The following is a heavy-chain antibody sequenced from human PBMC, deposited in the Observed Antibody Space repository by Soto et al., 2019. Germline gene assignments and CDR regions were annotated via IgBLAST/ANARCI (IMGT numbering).Heavy chain of an antibody. D-gene: IGHD3-9*01. J-gene: IGHJ4*02. Sequence: EVQLVESGGGLVQPGRSLRLSCAASGFTFDDYAMHWVRQAPGKGLEWVSGISWNSGSIGYADSVKGRFTISRDNAKNSLYLQMNSLRAEDTALYYCAKDIVEGDNHDILTGYSYFDYWGQGTLVTVSS. CDR3: AKDIVEGDNHDILTGYSYFDY. CDR1: GFTFDDYA. CDR2: ISWNSGSI. V-gene: IGHV3-9*01.